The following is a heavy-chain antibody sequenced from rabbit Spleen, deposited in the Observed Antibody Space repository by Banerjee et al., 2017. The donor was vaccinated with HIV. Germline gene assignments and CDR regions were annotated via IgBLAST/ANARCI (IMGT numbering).Heavy chain of an antibody. CDR1: GIDFSSYYH. D-gene: IGHD8-1*01. V-gene: IGHV1S40*01. Sequence: QSLEESGGGLAKPEGSLTLTCKASGIDFSSYYHMCWVRQAPGKGLEWIACIYTGGSGSTWYASWVNGRFTISKASSTTVTLQMTSLTAADTATYFCARDIGTSFSTYGMDLWGPGTLVT. J-gene: IGHJ6*01. CDR2: IYTGGSGST. CDR3: ARDIGTSFSTYGMDL.